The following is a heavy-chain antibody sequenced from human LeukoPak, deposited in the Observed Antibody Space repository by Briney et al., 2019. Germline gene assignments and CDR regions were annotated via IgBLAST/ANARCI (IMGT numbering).Heavy chain of an antibody. CDR2: ISGDGGST. V-gene: IGHV3-43*02. CDR3: ARAPYSSSWYDFDY. D-gene: IGHD6-13*01. J-gene: IGHJ4*02. Sequence: GGSLRLSCAASGFTFDDYAMHWVRQAPGKGLEWVSLISGDGGSTYYVDSVKGRFTISRDNAKNSLYLQMNSLRAEDTAVYYCARAPYSSSWYDFDYWGQGTLVTVSS. CDR1: GFTFDDYA.